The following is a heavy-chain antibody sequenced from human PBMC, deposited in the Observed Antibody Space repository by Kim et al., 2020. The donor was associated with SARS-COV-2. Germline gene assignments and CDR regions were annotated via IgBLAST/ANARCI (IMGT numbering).Heavy chain of an antibody. CDR1: GYTFTSYG. Sequence: ASVKVSCKASGYTFTSYGISWVRQAPGQGLEWMGWISAYNGNTNYAQKLQGRVTMTTDTSTSPAYMELRSLRSEDTAGYFFNFAGWGHTEVWGQWTTGTV. CDR2: ISAYNGNT. J-gene: IGHJ6*02. V-gene: IGHV1-18*01. D-gene: IGHD6-19*01. CDR3: NFAGWGHTEV.